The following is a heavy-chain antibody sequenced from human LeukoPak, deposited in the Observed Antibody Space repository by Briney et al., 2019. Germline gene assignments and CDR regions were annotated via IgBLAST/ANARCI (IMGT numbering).Heavy chain of an antibody. CDR2: IIPIFGTA. CDR3: AGPRYSYGHPNYYYMDV. Sequence: SVKVSCKASGGTFSSYAISWVRQAPGQGLEWMGGIIPIFGTANYAQKFQGRVTITTDESTSTAYMELSSLRSEDTAVYYCAGPRYSYGHPNYYYMDVWGKGTTVTVSS. J-gene: IGHJ6*03. D-gene: IGHD5-18*01. V-gene: IGHV1-69*05. CDR1: GGTFSSYA.